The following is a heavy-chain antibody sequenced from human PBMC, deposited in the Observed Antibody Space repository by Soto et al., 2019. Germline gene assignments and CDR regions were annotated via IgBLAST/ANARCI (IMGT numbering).Heavy chain of an antibody. J-gene: IGHJ4*02. D-gene: IGHD6-6*01. CDR1: GFTFSSYW. Sequence: EVQLVESGGGLVQPGGSLRLSCAASGFTFSSYWMSWVRQAPGKGLEWVANIKQDGSEKYYVDSVKGRFTISRDNAKNSLYLQMYSLRAEDTAVYYCARTRLAARLGYWGQGTLVTVSS. CDR2: IKQDGSEK. V-gene: IGHV3-7*01. CDR3: ARTRLAARLGY.